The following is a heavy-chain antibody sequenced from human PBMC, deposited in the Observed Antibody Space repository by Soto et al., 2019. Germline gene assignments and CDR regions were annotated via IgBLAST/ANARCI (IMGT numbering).Heavy chain of an antibody. Sequence: LSLTCTVSGGSVSSGSYYWSWIRQPPGKGLEWIGYIYYSGSTNYNPSLKSRVTISVDTSKNQFSLKLSSVTAADTAVYYCARVRDRELRLFDYWGQGTLVTVSS. CDR2: IYYSGST. CDR3: ARVRDRELRLFDY. D-gene: IGHD5-18*01. J-gene: IGHJ4*02. CDR1: GGSVSSGSYY. V-gene: IGHV4-61*01.